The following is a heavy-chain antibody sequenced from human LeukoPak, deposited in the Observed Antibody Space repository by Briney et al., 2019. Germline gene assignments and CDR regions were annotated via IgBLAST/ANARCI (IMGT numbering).Heavy chain of an antibody. CDR2: MNPNSGET. J-gene: IGHJ5*02. Sequence: ASVKVSCKTSGYTFSSYDINWVRQATGQGLEWMGWMNPNSGETDFAHNFQGRVTLTKNTSIPTAYIELSSLRSEDTAVYYCARGDPWGFDPWGQGTLVTVSS. CDR3: ARGDPWGFDP. CDR1: GYTFSSYD. D-gene: IGHD7-27*01. V-gene: IGHV1-8*01.